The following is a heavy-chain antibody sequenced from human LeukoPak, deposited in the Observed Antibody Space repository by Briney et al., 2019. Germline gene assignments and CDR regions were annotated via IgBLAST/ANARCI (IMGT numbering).Heavy chain of an antibody. CDR1: GGSISSGGYY. V-gene: IGHV4-30-2*01. CDR3: ARGPVLRFLEWNPHPPYNWFDP. Sequence: SQTLSLTCTVSGGSISSGGYYWSWIRQPPGKGLEWIGEINHSGSTNYNPSLKSRVTMSVDTSKNQFSLKLSSVTAADTAVYYCARGPVLRFLEWNPHPPYNWFDPWGQGTLVTVSS. J-gene: IGHJ5*02. D-gene: IGHD3-3*01. CDR2: INHSGST.